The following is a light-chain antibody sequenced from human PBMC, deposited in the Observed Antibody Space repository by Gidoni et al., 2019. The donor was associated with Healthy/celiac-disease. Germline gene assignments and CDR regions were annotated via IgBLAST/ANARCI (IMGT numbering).Light chain of an antibody. CDR3: QSYDSSLSGSGV. Sequence: QSVLTQPPSVSGAPGQRVTISCTGSSSNIGAGYDVHWYLQLPGTAPNLLIYGNSNRPSGVPDRFSGSKSGTSASLAITGLQAEDVADYYCQSYDSSLSGSGVFGTGTKVTVL. CDR2: GNS. CDR1: SSNIGAGYD. J-gene: IGLJ1*01. V-gene: IGLV1-40*01.